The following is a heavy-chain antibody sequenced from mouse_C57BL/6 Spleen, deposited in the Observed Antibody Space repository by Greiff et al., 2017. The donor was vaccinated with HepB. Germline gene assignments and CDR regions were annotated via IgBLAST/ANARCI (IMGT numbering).Heavy chain of an antibody. Sequence: DVQLVESGGGLVKPGGSLKLSCAASGFTFSSYAMSWVRQTPEKRLEWVATISDGGSYTYYPDNVKGRFTISRDKAKNNLYLQMSHLKSEDTAMYYWARRYGSSYDWYFDVWGTGTTVTVSS. V-gene: IGHV5-4*01. J-gene: IGHJ1*03. CDR1: GFTFSSYA. CDR2: ISDGGSYT. D-gene: IGHD1-1*01. CDR3: ARRYGSSYDWYFDV.